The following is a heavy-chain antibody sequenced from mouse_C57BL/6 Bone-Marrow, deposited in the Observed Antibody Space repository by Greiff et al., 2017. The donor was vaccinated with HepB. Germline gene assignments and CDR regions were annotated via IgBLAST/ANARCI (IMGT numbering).Heavy chain of an antibody. D-gene: IGHD2-12*01. CDR2: IWGVGST. CDR1: GFSLTSYG. CDR3: ASIRRRGAY. V-gene: IGHV2-6*01. J-gene: IGHJ3*01. Sequence: VKLMESGPGLVAPSQSLSITCTVSGFSLTSYGVDWVRQSPGKGLEWLGVIWGVGSTNYNSALKSRLSISKDNSKSQVFLKMNSLQTDDTAMYYCASIRRRGAYWGQGTLVTVSA.